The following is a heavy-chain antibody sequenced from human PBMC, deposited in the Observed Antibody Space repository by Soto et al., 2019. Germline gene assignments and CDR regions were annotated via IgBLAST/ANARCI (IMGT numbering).Heavy chain of an antibody. D-gene: IGHD3-3*01. Sequence: PSETLSLTCTVSGDSIRSYYWSWIRQAPGKGLEWIGSIYYSGSTYYNPSLKSRVNISVDTSKNQFSLKLSSVTAADTAVYYCARNRTRNYDFWSGYYSFNCFDLWGQGTLVTVSS. CDR1: GDSIRSYY. CDR2: IYYSGST. V-gene: IGHV4-59*05. J-gene: IGHJ5*02. CDR3: ARNRTRNYDFWSGYYSFNCFDL.